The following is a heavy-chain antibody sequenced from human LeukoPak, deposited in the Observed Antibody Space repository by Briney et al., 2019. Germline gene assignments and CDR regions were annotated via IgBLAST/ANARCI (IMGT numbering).Heavy chain of an antibody. CDR2: INPGGDNT. D-gene: IGHD5-24*01. J-gene: IGHJ3*02. CDR3: ARIRYGYNDAYDI. CDR1: GYTFTKSY. Sequence: ASVKVSCTASGYTFTKSYIHWVRQAPGQRLEWMGLINPGGDNTNYAQNFQGRVTMTSDSSARTVYMELSSLRSEDTAIYYCARIRYGYNDAYDIWGQGTVVTVPS. V-gene: IGHV1-46*01.